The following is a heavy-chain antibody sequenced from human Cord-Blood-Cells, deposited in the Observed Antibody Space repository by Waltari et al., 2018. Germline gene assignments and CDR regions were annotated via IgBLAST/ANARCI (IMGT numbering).Heavy chain of an antibody. CDR1: YS. V-gene: IGHV3-21*01. J-gene: IGHJ3*02. D-gene: IGHD3-10*01. Sequence: YSMNWVRQAPGKGMEWVSSISSSSSYIYYADSVKGRFTISRDNAKNSLYLQMNSLRAEDTAVYYCARQGAYYGSGNDAFDIWGQGTMVTVSS. CDR3: ARQGAYYGSGNDAFDI. CDR2: ISSSSSYI.